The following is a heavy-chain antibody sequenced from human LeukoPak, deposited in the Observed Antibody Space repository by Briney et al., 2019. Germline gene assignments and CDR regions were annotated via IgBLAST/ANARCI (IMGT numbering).Heavy chain of an antibody. V-gene: IGHV3-30-3*01. Sequence: GGSLRLSCAASGFTFNNYAIFWVRQAPGKGLEWVAIISYDGSNKYYADSVKGRFTISRDNSKNTLYLQMNSLRAEDTAVYYCARDEERSGSFQQRGDYWGQGTLVTVSS. D-gene: IGHD1-26*01. CDR3: ARDEERSGSFQQRGDY. J-gene: IGHJ4*02. CDR1: GFTFNNYA. CDR2: ISYDGSNK.